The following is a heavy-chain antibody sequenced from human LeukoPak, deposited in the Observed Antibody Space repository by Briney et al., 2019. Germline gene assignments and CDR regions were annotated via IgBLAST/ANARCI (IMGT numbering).Heavy chain of an antibody. Sequence: GASVKVSCKASGGTFSSYAISWVRQAPGQGLEWMGRIIPILGIANYAQKLQGRVTMTTDTSTSTAYMELRSLRSDDTAVYYCARDSRQLVLGGNYWGQGILVTVSS. CDR2: IIPILGIA. J-gene: IGHJ4*02. CDR3: ARDSRQLVLGGNY. V-gene: IGHV1-69*04. CDR1: GGTFSSYA. D-gene: IGHD6-13*01.